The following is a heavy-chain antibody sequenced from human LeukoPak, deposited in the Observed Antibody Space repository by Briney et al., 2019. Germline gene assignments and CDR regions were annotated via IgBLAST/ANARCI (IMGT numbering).Heavy chain of an antibody. J-gene: IGHJ3*02. Sequence: GGSLRLSCAASTFTFSSYGMHWVRQAPGKGVEWVAVIWYDGSNKYYADFVKGRFTISRDNSKNTLYLQMNSLRAEDTAVYYCARGDYNSARAFDIWGQGTMVTVSS. D-gene: IGHD5-12*01. CDR3: ARGDYNSARAFDI. CDR1: TFTFSSYG. CDR2: IWYDGSNK. V-gene: IGHV3-33*01.